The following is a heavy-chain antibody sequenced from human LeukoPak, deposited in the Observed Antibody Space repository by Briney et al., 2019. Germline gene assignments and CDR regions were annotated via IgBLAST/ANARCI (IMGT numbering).Heavy chain of an antibody. Sequence: ASVEVSCKASGGTFSSYAISWVRQAPGQGLEWMGGIIPIFGTANYAQKFQGRVTITADESTSTAYMELRSLRSDDTAVYYCARVQPPYIAVGSFDYWGQGTLVTVSS. V-gene: IGHV1-69*13. J-gene: IGHJ4*02. CDR3: ARVQPPYIAVGSFDY. CDR1: GGTFSSYA. CDR2: IIPIFGTA. D-gene: IGHD6-19*01.